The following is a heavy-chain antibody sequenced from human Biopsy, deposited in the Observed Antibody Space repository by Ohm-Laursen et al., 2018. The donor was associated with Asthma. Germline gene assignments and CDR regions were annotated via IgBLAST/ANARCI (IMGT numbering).Heavy chain of an antibody. J-gene: IGHJ3*02. CDR2: ISASGNST. V-gene: IGHV3-23*01. CDR1: GFRFNSYA. Sequence: GSLRLSCAASGFRFNSYAVSWVRQAPGKGPERVSTISASGNSTYYGDSVKGRFTISRDNSKNTLFLHMNSLRADDTAVYYCAKGMDTFDIWGQGTLVTDSS. D-gene: IGHD5-18*01. CDR3: AKGMDTFDI.